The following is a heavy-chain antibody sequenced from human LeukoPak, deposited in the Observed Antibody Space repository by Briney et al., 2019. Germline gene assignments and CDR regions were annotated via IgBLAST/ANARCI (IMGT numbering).Heavy chain of an antibody. CDR2: IYSGGST. D-gene: IGHD6-19*01. V-gene: IGHV3-53*01. Sequence: GGSLRLSCAASGLTVSKNYMSWVRQAPGKGLESVSVIYSGGSTYYADSVRGRFTISRDNSKNTLYLQMNSLRAEDTAVYYCARFLVAGQPFDYWGQGTLVTVSS. CDR1: GLTVSKNY. J-gene: IGHJ4*02. CDR3: ARFLVAGQPFDY.